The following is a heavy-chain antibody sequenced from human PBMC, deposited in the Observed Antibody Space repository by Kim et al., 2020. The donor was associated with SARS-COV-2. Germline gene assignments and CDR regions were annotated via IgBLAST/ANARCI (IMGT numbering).Heavy chain of an antibody. CDR2: ISSSSSYM. J-gene: IGHJ4*01. CDR1: GFTFSSYS. Sequence: GGSLRLSCAASGFTFSSYSMNWVRQAPGKGLEWVSSISSSSSYMYSADSVKGRVTISIDNANNSLYLQMNILRAEDTAMYYCARTTMVRVVGYSYFYYWG. V-gene: IGHV3-21*01. CDR3: ARTTMVRVVGYSYFYY. D-gene: IGHD3-10*01.